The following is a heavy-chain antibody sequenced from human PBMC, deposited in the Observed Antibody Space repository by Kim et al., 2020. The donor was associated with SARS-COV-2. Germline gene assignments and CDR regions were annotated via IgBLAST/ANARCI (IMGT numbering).Heavy chain of an antibody. CDR1: GFTFSDYY. D-gene: IGHD2-21*02. V-gene: IGHV3-11*01. CDR2: ISSSGSTI. J-gene: IGHJ6*02. Sequence: GSLRLSCAASGFTFSDYYMSWIRQAPGKGLEWVSYISSSGSTIYYADSVKGRFTISRDNAKNSLYLQMNSLRAEDTAVYYCASGDCGGDCSLYYYYGMDVWGQGTTVTVSS. CDR3: ASGDCGGDCSLYYYYGMDV.